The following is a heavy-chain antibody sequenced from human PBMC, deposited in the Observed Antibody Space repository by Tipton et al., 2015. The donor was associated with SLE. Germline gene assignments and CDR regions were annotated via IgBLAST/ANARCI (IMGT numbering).Heavy chain of an antibody. CDR1: GYTFTSYG. CDR2: ISAYNGNT. D-gene: IGHD3-22*01. CDR3: ARVVYYDSSGSSSFDY. Sequence: QSGAEVKKPGASVKVSCKASGYTFTSYGISWVRQAPGQGLEWMGWISAYNGNTNYAQKLQGRVTMTTDTSTSTAYMELRSLRSDDTAVSFCARVVYYDSSGSSSFDYWGPGTLFTVSS. V-gene: IGHV1-18*01. J-gene: IGHJ4*02.